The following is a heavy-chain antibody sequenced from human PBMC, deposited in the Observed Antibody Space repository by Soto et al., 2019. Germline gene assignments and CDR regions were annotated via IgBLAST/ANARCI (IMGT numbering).Heavy chain of an antibody. CDR1: GYTFTGYY. V-gene: IGHV1-69*13. D-gene: IGHD6-13*01. Sequence: SVKVSCKASGYTFTGYYMHWVRQAPGKGLEWMGGIIPIFGTANYAQKFQGRVTITADESTSTAYMELSSLRSEDTAVYYCARGVALPFIASMFDYWGQGTLVTVSS. J-gene: IGHJ4*02. CDR2: IIPIFGTA. CDR3: ARGVALPFIASMFDY.